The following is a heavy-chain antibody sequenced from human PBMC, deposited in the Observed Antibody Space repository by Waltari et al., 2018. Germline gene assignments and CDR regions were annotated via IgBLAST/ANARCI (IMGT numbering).Heavy chain of an antibody. V-gene: IGHV3-23*01. CDR3: ARGINNGYSFDY. J-gene: IGHJ4*02. CDR1: GCNFVTYP. D-gene: IGHD5-18*01. Sequence: EVQLLESGGALIQPGGSLRLSCVGSGCNFVTYPMAWVRQAPGRGLVWVSAISRSGVTTYYPDSLKGRVTISRDNSKNTLYLEVSSLRAEDTAVYYCARGINNGYSFDYWGLGTLVSVSS. CDR2: ISRSGVTT.